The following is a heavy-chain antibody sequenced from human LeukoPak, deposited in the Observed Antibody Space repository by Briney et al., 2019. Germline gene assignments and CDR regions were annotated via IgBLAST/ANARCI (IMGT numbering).Heavy chain of an antibody. CDR2: IYPGDSGT. CDR3: ARHRGSGSYYPLYYYYGMDV. J-gene: IGHJ6*02. V-gene: IGHV5-51*01. Sequence: GESLKISCKGSGYSFTSYWIGWVRQMPGKGLEWMGIIYPGDSGTRYSPSFQGQVTISADKSISTAYLQWSSLKASDTAMYYCARHRGSGSYYPLYYYYGMDVWGQGTTVTVSS. CDR1: GYSFTSYW. D-gene: IGHD3-10*01.